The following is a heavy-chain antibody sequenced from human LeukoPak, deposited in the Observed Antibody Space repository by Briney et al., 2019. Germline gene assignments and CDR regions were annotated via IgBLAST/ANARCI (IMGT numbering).Heavy chain of an antibody. CDR1: GFIFSSYG. CDR3: AELGITMIGGV. V-gene: IGHV3-23*01. CDR2: IGGSPDNT. Sequence: GGSLRLSCAASGFIFSSYGMSWVRQAPGKGLEWVSTIGGSPDNTYYVDSVKGRFTISRDNSKNTLYLQMNSLRAEDTAVYYCAELGITMIGGVWGKGTTVTISS. J-gene: IGHJ6*04. D-gene: IGHD3-10*02.